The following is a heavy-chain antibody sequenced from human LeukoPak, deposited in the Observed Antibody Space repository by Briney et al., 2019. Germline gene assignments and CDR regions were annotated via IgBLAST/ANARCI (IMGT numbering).Heavy chain of an antibody. CDR2: INHSGST. J-gene: IGHJ4*02. D-gene: IGHD5-24*01. CDR3: ARDHLEMATRY. Sequence: SETLSLTCAVYGGSFSGYYWSWIRQPPGKGLEWIGEINHSGSTNYNPSLKSRVTISVDTSKNQFSLKLSSVTAADTAVYYCARDHLEMATRYWGQGTLVTVSS. CDR1: GGSFSGYY. V-gene: IGHV4-34*01.